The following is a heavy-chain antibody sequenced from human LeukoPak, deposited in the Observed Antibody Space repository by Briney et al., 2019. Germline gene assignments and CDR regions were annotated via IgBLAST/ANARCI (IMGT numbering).Heavy chain of an antibody. CDR3: ARDIRVPDDYYGMDV. Sequence: SETLSLTCTVSGGSISSGGYYWSWIRQHPGKGLEWIGYIYYSGSTYYNPSLKSRVTISVDTSKNQFSLKLSSVTAADTAVYYCARDIRVPDDYYGMDVWGQGTTVTVSS. V-gene: IGHV4-31*03. CDR2: IYYSGST. D-gene: IGHD1-14*01. CDR1: GGSISSGGYY. J-gene: IGHJ6*02.